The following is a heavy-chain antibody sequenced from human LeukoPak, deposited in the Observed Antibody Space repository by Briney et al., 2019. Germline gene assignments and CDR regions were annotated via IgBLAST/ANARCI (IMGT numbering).Heavy chain of an antibody. CDR2: IDWDDDK. J-gene: IGHJ4*02. D-gene: IGHD3-9*01. Sequence: SGPTLVNPTKTLTLTCTFSGFSLSTSGMCVSWIRQPPGKALEWLARIDWDDDKYYSTSLKTRLTISKDTSKNQVVLTMTNMDPVDTATYYCARIRHDILTGPHFDYWGQGTLVTVSS. CDR3: ARIRHDILTGPHFDY. V-gene: IGHV2-70*11. CDR1: GFSLSTSGMC.